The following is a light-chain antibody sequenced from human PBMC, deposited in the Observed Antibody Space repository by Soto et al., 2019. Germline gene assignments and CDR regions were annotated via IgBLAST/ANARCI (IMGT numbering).Light chain of an antibody. CDR2: GAS. CDR3: QQYDNSRWT. V-gene: IGKV3-20*01. Sequence: EIGLTQSPGTLSLSPGDRATLSCRASQSVPSNYLAWYQQKPGQAPRLLIFGASTRAIGIPDRFRGSGSGTAFTLTISRLEPVDFAVYYCQQYDNSRWTFGQGTKVDIK. CDR1: QSVPSNY. J-gene: IGKJ1*01.